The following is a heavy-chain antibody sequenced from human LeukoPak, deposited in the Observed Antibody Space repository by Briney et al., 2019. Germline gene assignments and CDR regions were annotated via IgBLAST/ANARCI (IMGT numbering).Heavy chain of an antibody. J-gene: IGHJ4*02. CDR1: GLTFSSYR. V-gene: IGHV3-21*01. CDR3: ARQAPSGNLDY. Sequence: GGSLRLSCAASGLTFSSYRMNWVRRAPGKGLEWVSSISSSGNYIYYADSVKGRFTISRDNAKNSLYLQMNSLRAEDTAVYYCARQAPSGNLDYWGQGTLVTVSS. CDR2: ISSSGNYI.